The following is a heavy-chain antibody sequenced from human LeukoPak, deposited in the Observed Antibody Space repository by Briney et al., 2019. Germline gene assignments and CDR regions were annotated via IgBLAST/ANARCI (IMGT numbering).Heavy chain of an antibody. J-gene: IGHJ4*02. CDR3: AEPHGVL. Sequence: SGGSLRLSCAASGFTFSSYAMHWVRQAPGKGLEWVAVISYDGSNKYYADSVKGRFTISRDNSNNTLYLQMNSLRSEDTAVYYWAEPHGVLWGREPRVTVPS. CDR1: GFTFSSYA. V-gene: IGHV3-30-3*01. CDR2: ISYDGSNK. D-gene: IGHD2-8*01.